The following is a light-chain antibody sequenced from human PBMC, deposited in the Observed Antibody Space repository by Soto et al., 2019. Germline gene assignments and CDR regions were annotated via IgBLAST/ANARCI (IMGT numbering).Light chain of an antibody. Sequence: EIVLTQSPGTLSVSPGQRATLSCRASQSVSSSFLAWYQQKPGQAPRLLIYGASSRATGIPDRFSGSESGPDFTLTISRLEPEDFAVYYCQQYGSSPYTFGQGTKPEIK. CDR3: QQYGSSPYT. CDR1: QSVSSSF. CDR2: GAS. V-gene: IGKV3-20*01. J-gene: IGKJ2*01.